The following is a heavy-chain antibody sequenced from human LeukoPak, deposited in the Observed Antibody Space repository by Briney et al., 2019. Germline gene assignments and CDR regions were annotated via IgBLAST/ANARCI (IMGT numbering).Heavy chain of an antibody. D-gene: IGHD5-12*01. CDR1: GFTFSNYG. CDR2: IRHDGSNK. J-gene: IGHJ4*02. V-gene: IGHV3-30*02. CDR3: AKDQYSGFVGFDY. Sequence: GGSLRLSCAASGFTFSNYGMHWVRQAPGKGLEWVAFIRHDGSNKYHADSVKGRFTISRDNSKNTLYLQMDSLRAEDTAVYYCAKDQYSGFVGFDYMGQGILVTVSS.